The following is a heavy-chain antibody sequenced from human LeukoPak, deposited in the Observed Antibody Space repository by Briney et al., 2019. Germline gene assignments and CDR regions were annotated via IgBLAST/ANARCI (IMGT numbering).Heavy chain of an antibody. V-gene: IGHV4-38-2*02. CDR3: ARVQNRCSSTSCYTSWWFDP. J-gene: IGHJ5*02. CDR2: IYHSGST. CDR1: GGSISSYY. Sequence: SETLSLTCTVSGGSISSYYWGWIRQPPGKGLEWIGSIYHSGSTYYNPSLKSRVTISVDTSKNQFSLKLSSVTAADTAVYYCARVQNRCSSTSCYTSWWFDPWGQGTLVTVSS. D-gene: IGHD2-2*02.